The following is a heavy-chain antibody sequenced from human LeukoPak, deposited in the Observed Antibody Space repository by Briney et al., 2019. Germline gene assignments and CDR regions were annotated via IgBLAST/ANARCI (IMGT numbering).Heavy chain of an antibody. CDR1: GYTFTGYY. V-gene: IGHV1-2*02. CDR3: ARSPHILTGENFDY. CDR2: INPNSGGT. J-gene: IGHJ4*02. D-gene: IGHD3-9*01. Sequence: ASVKVSCKASGYTFTGYYMHWVRQAPGQGLEWMGWINPNSGGTNYAQKFQDRVTMTRDTSISTAYMELSRLRSDDTAVYYCARSPHILTGENFDYWGQGTLVTVSS.